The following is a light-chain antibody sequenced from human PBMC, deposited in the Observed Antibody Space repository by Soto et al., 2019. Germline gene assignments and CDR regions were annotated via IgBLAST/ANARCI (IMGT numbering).Light chain of an antibody. CDR2: EGS. CDR3: CSYAGSSSYV. Sequence: QYALTQPDSVSGSPGQSITISCTGTSSDVGSYNLVSWYQQHPGKAPKLMIYEGSKRPSGVSNRFSGSKSGNTASLTISGLQAEDEADYYCCSYAGSSSYVFGTGTKVTVL. V-gene: IGLV2-23*01. J-gene: IGLJ1*01. CDR1: SSDVGSYNL.